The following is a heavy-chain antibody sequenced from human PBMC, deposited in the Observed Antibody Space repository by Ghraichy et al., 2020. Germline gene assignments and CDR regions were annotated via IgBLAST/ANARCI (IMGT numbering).Heavy chain of an antibody. CDR2: ISYYGSNK. CDR3: AKDASDSSGYYYRSTEIDY. Sequence: GESLNISCAASGFTFSSYGMHWVRQAPGKGLEWVAVISYYGSNKYYADSVKGRFTISRDNSKNTLYLQMNSLRAEDTAVYYCAKDASDSSGYYYRSTEIDYWGQGTLVTVSS. V-gene: IGHV3-30*18. J-gene: IGHJ4*02. CDR1: GFTFSSYG. D-gene: IGHD3-22*01.